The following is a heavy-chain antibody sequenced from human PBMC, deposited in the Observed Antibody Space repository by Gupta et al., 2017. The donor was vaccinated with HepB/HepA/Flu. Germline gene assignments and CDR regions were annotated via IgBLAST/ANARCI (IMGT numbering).Heavy chain of an antibody. V-gene: IGHV3-30*18. J-gene: IGHJ4*02. CDR2: ISHDGINK. CDR1: GFTFSDYG. Sequence: QVHLVESGGGVVQPGTSLRLSCAASGFTFSDYGMHWVRQAPGKGLEWVTIISHDGINKYYADSVKGRFTISRDNSDNTLYLQMNSLRAEDTAVYYCAKETYGSGSYPLEYWGQGTLVIVSS. D-gene: IGHD3-10*01. CDR3: AKETYGSGSYPLEY.